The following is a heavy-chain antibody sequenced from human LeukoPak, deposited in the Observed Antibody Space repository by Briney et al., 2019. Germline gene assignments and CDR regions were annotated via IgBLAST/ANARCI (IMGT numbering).Heavy chain of an antibody. Sequence: PGGSLRLSCAASGFTFSSYSMNWVRQAPGKGLEWVSSISSSSSYIYYADSVKGRFTISRDNAKNSLYLQMNSLRAEDTAVYYCSADYDSSGYRGAFDIWGQGTMVTVSS. D-gene: IGHD3-22*01. CDR3: SADYDSSGYRGAFDI. V-gene: IGHV3-21*01. CDR2: ISSSSSYI. J-gene: IGHJ3*02. CDR1: GFTFSSYS.